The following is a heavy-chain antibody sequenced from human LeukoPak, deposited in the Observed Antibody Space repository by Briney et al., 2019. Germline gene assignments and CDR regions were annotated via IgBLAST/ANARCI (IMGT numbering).Heavy chain of an antibody. Sequence: GGSLRLSCAASGLTISTYSMNWVRQAPGKGLEWVSSISTGSHYIYYADSVKGRFTISRDNAKNSVYLQMDSLRAEGTAVYYCARDVTAEYSSRWPDAFDIWGQGTMVTVSS. CDR2: ISTGSHYI. V-gene: IGHV3-21*01. D-gene: IGHD6-13*01. CDR1: GLTISTYS. J-gene: IGHJ3*02. CDR3: ARDVTAEYSSRWPDAFDI.